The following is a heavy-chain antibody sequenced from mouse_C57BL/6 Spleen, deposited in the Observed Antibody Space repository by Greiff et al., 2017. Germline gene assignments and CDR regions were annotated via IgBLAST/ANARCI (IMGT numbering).Heavy chain of an antibody. J-gene: IGHJ3*01. Sequence: EVKLQQSGPGLVKPSQSLSLTCSVTGYSITSGYYWNWIRQFPGNKLEWMGYISYDGSNNYNPSLKNRISITRDTSKNQFFLKLNSVTTEDTATYYCARVDDYDGGFAYWGQGTLGTVSA. D-gene: IGHD2-4*01. CDR3: ARVDDYDGGFAY. V-gene: IGHV3-6*01. CDR2: ISYDGSN. CDR1: GYSITSGYY.